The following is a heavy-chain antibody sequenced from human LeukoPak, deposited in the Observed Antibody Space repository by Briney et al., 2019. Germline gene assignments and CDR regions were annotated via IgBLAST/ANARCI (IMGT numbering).Heavy chain of an antibody. CDR3: ARDYVPAFEVWLDP. Sequence: GGSLRLSCAASGFTFSSYWMSWVRQAPGKGLEWVANIKQDGSEKYYVDSVKGRFTISRDNAKNSLYLQMNSLRAEDTAVYYCARDYVPAFEVWLDPWGQGTLVTVSS. CDR1: GFTFSSYW. CDR2: IKQDGSEK. D-gene: IGHD2-2*01. J-gene: IGHJ5*02. V-gene: IGHV3-7*01.